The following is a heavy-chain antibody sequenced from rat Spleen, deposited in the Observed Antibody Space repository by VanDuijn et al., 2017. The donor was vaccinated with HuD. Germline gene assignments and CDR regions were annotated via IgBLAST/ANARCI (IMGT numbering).Heavy chain of an antibody. Sequence: QVQLKESGPGLVQPSQTLSLTCTVSGFSLTSNSVNWVRQPPGKGLEWIGAIWSGGGTDYNSDLRSRLIISRDTSKSQVLLEMNSLQTEDTAMYFCASVGGWERGFAYWGQGTLVTVSS. V-gene: IGHV2-15*01. CDR2: IWSGGGT. CDR1: GFSLTSNS. CDR3: ASVGGWERGFAY. J-gene: IGHJ3*01. D-gene: IGHD5-1*01.